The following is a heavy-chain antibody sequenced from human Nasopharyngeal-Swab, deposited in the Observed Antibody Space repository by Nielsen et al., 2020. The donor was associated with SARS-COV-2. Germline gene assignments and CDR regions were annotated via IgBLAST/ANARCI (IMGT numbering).Heavy chain of an antibody. V-gene: IGHV3-49*04. CDR1: GFTFGDYA. Sequence: GGSLRLSCTASGFTFGDYAMSWVRQAPGKGLEWVGFIRSKAYGGTTEYAASVKGRFTISRDDSKSIAYLQMNSLKTEDTAVYYCGRGDSSGPPPYYYGMDVWGQGTTVTVSS. J-gene: IGHJ6*02. CDR2: IRSKAYGGTT. CDR3: GRGDSSGPPPYYYGMDV. D-gene: IGHD3-22*01.